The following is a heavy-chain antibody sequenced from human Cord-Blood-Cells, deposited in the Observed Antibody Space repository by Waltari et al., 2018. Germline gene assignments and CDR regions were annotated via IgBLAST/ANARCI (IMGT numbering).Heavy chain of an antibody. CDR1: GYTFTSYD. V-gene: IGHV1-8*01. CDR2: MNANSGNT. J-gene: IGHJ5*02. D-gene: IGHD2-2*01. CDR3: ARGSIHCSSTSCYLWFDP. Sequence: QVQLVQSGAEVKKPGASVKVSCKASGYTFTSYDINWVRQATGQGLEWMGWMNANSGNTGYAQKFQGRVTMTRNTSISTAYMELSSLRSEDTAVYYCARGSIHCSSTSCYLWFDPWGQGTLVTVSS.